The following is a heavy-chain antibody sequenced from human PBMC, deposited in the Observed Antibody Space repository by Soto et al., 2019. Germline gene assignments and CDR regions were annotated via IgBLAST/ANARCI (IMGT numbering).Heavy chain of an antibody. V-gene: IGHV3-53*01. D-gene: IGHD2-8*02. CDR3: ARDGDDPTGSCHQ. CDR1: GFSVSKNY. Sequence: GGSLILSCAVSGFSVSKNYMGWVRQAPGKGLEWVSVLYTAGDPYYLDSVKGRFTISRDNSKNTVFLQMHGLRAEDTAVYYCARDGDDPTGSCHQWGQGTLVTVS. CDR2: LYTAGDP. J-gene: IGHJ4*02.